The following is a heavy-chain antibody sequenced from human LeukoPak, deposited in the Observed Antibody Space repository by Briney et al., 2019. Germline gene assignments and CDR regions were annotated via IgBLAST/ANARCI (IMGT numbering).Heavy chain of an antibody. CDR2: ISSSSRNT. J-gene: IGHJ4*02. Sequence: GGSLRLSCVVSGFTFSTYSMTWVRQAPGKGLEWVSSISSSSRNTYYTDSVKGRFTISRDNAKNSLYLQMSSLRAEDTAVYYCARGGTFGVDISDYWGQGTLVTVSS. CDR1: GFTFSTYS. CDR3: ARGGTFGVDISDY. V-gene: IGHV3-21*01. D-gene: IGHD3-3*01.